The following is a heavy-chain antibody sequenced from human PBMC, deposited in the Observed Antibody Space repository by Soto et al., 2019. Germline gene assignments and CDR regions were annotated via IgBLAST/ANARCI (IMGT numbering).Heavy chain of an antibody. CDR2: IDWDDDK. V-gene: IGHV2-70*01. D-gene: IGHD6-6*01. Sequence: SGPTLVNPTQTLTLTCTFSGFSLSTSGMCVSWIRQPPGKALEWLALIDWDDDKYYSTSLKTRLTVSKDTSKNQVVLTMTNMDPVDTATYYCARIRDEYSSSSDGVLYYYYGMDVWGQGTTVTVSS. CDR3: ARIRDEYSSSSDGVLYYYYGMDV. J-gene: IGHJ6*02. CDR1: GFSLSTSGMC.